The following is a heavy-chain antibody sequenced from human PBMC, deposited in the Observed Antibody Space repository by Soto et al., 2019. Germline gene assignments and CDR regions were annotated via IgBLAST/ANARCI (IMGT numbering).Heavy chain of an antibody. CDR2: INPSGGST. J-gene: IGHJ6*02. CDR3: ARDGNRITGTTFIRRYYYGMDV. V-gene: IGHV1-46*01. Sequence: ASVKVSCKASGYTFTSYYMHWVRQAPGQGLEWMGIINPSGGSTSYAQKFQGRVTMTRDTSTSTVYMELSSLRSEDTAVYYCARDGNRITGTTFIRRYYYGMDVWGQGTTVTVSS. D-gene: IGHD1-7*01. CDR1: GYTFTSYY.